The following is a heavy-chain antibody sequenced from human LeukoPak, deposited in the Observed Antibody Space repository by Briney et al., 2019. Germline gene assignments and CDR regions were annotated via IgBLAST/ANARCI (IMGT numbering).Heavy chain of an antibody. J-gene: IGHJ1*01. CDR1: GFDFSTYA. CDR2: ISKSGDDT. Sequence: PGGSLRLSCAASGFDFSTYATHWVRLTPGKGLEFVSAISKSGDDTPYGNDVKGRFTISRDNIKNTVDLEMGSLRVDDNGIYYCARIPEYWGQGTVVTVSS. V-gene: IGHV3-64*01. CDR3: ARIPEY. D-gene: IGHD2-2*01.